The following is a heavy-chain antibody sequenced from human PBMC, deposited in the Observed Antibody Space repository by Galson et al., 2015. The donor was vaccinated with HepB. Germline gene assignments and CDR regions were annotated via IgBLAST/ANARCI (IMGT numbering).Heavy chain of an antibody. D-gene: IGHD2-2*01. CDR2: ISGSGGDT. V-gene: IGHV3-23*01. CDR3: AKEVLGLYQLLRGRYYNGMDV. Sequence: SLRLSCAASGFTFHNHAMTWVRQAPGRGLEWVSDISGSGGDTYYADAVKGRFTISRDNSKNALYLQMNSLRAEDTAVYYCAKEVLGLYQLLRGRYYNGMDVWGQGTTVTVSS. CDR1: GFTFHNHA. J-gene: IGHJ6*02.